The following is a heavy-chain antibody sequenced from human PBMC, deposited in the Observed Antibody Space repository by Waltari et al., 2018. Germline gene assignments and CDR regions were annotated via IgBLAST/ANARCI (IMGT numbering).Heavy chain of an antibody. CDR3: AGQSTSAWTFDS. CDR1: GGPLSSGSYY. V-gene: IGHV4-31*03. CDR2: IHHSGGT. J-gene: IGHJ4*02. Sequence: QVQLQESGPGLVKPSQTLSLTCIVPGGPLSSGSYYWSWIRQHPGKALEWIGYIHHSGGTRYSPSLESRATIRVDTSKNQLSLRLNSVSAADTAVYYCAGQSTSAWTFDSWGQGTLVTVSS. D-gene: IGHD1-26*01.